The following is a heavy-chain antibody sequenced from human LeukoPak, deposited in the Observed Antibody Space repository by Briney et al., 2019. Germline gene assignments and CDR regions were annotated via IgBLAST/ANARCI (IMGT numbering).Heavy chain of an antibody. D-gene: IGHD3-3*01. CDR3: ARDNRVQYYDFWSGYYPANGMDV. J-gene: IGHJ6*02. Sequence: GGSLRLSCAASGFTFSSYWMSWVRQAPGKGLEWVANIKQDGSEKYYVDSVKGRFTISRDNAKNSLYLQMNSLGAEDTAVYYCARDNRVQYYDFWSGYYPANGMDVWGQGTTVTVSS. V-gene: IGHV3-7*01. CDR1: GFTFSSYW. CDR2: IKQDGSEK.